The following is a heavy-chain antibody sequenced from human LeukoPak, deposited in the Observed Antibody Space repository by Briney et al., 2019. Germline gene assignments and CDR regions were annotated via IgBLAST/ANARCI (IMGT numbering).Heavy chain of an antibody. CDR3: ARVEKRYYDFWSGYPPAHY. J-gene: IGHJ4*02. CDR1: GFTVSSNY. Sequence: GGSLRLSCAASGFTVSSNYMSWVRQAPGKGLEWVSVIYSGGSTYYADSVKGRFTISRDNSKNTLYLQMNSLRAEDTAVYYCARVEKRYYDFWSGYPPAHYWGQGTLVTVSS. V-gene: IGHV3-66*01. D-gene: IGHD3-3*01. CDR2: IYSGGST.